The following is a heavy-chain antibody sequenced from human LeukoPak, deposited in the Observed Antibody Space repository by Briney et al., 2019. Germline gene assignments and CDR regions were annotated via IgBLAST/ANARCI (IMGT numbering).Heavy chain of an antibody. J-gene: IGHJ4*02. V-gene: IGHV3-21*01. Sequence: SGGSLRLSCAASVFTFSSYNMNWVRQAPGKGLEWVSSISSSSSYIYYADSVKGRFTISRDNAKNSLFLQMNSLRAEDTAVYYCARDPPSYGLWGQGTLVTVSS. CDR2: ISSSSSYI. D-gene: IGHD5-18*01. CDR3: ARDPPSYGL. CDR1: VFTFSSYN.